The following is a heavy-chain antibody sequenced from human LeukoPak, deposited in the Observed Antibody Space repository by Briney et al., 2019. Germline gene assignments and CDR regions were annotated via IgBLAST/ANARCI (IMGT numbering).Heavy chain of an antibody. Sequence: PGGSLRLSCAASGFTFSSYWMHWVRQAPGKGLVWVSRINSDGSSTSYADSVKGRFTISRDNAKNTLYLQMNSLRAEDTAVYYCAKDKTAIDYFDYWGQGTLVTVSS. CDR1: GFTFSSYW. V-gene: IGHV3-74*01. CDR3: AKDKTAIDYFDY. CDR2: INSDGSST. D-gene: IGHD2-2*02. J-gene: IGHJ4*02.